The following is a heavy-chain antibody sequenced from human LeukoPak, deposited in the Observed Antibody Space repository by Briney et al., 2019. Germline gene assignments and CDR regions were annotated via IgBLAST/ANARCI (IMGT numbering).Heavy chain of an antibody. J-gene: IGHJ3*02. D-gene: IGHD3-22*01. CDR3: ARGFGSSGYYWGDAFDI. Sequence: GASVKVSCKASGYTFTAYYIHWMRQAPGQGLQWVGWINPNNGGTNYAQKFQGRVTMTRDTSISTAYMELSRLRSDDTAVYYCARGFGSSGYYWGDAFDIWGQGTMVTVSS. V-gene: IGHV1-2*02. CDR1: GYTFTAYY. CDR2: INPNNGGT.